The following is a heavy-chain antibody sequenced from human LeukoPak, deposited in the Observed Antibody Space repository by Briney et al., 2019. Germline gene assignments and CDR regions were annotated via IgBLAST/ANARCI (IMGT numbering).Heavy chain of an antibody. V-gene: IGHV4-59*10. CDR2: IYTSGST. J-gene: IGHJ5*02. CDR1: GGSFSSYY. CDR3: ARATIFGGYNWFDP. Sequence: PSETLSLTCAVYGGSFSSYYWSWIRQPAGKGLEWIGRIYTSGSTNYNPSLKSRVTMSVDTSKNQFSLKLSSVTAADTAVYYCARATIFGGYNWFDPWGQGTLVTVSS. D-gene: IGHD3-3*01.